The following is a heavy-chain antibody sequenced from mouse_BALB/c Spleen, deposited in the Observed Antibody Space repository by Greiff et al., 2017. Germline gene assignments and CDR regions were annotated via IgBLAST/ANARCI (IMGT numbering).Heavy chain of an antibody. CDR1: GFAFSSYD. D-gene: IGHD1-1*01. V-gene: IGHV5-12-1*01. CDR2: ISSGGGST. Sequence: EVQLMESGGGLVKPGGSLKLSCAASGFAFSSYDMSWVRQTPEKRLEWVAYISSGGGSTYYPDTLKGRFTISRDNAKNTLCLQMSSLKSEDTAMYYCARHGYGSSFAYWGQGTLVTVSA. CDR3: ARHGYGSSFAY. J-gene: IGHJ3*01.